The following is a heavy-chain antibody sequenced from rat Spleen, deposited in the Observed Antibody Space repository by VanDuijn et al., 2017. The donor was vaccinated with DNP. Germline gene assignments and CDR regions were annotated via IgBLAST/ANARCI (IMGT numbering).Heavy chain of an antibody. D-gene: IGHD1-8*01. CDR1: GFTFSDFD. V-gene: IGHV5-25*01. J-gene: IGHJ2*01. Sequence: EVQLVESGGGLVQPGRSMKLSCAASGFTFSDFDMAWVRQAPAKGLEWVASITTSGGDTYYRDSVKGRFTISRDNTRSTLYLQMDNLRSEDTATYYRSVAGFGVYWGQGVMVTVSS. CDR3: SVAGFGVY. CDR2: ITTSGGDT.